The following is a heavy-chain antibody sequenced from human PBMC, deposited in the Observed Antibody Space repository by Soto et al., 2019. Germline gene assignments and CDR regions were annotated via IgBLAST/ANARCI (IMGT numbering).Heavy chain of an antibody. Sequence: GXSVKGSCKTSGYPFSNYGITWVRQAPGQPLEWLGWISLYSDGTNYAQKFQGRVSMTTDTSTTTAYMELRSLRSDDTAVYYCARVVPGAEAWFGPWGQGTLVTVSS. CDR2: ISLYSDGT. J-gene: IGHJ5*02. D-gene: IGHD2-2*01. V-gene: IGHV1-18*01. CDR3: ARVVPGAEAWFGP. CDR1: GYPFSNYG.